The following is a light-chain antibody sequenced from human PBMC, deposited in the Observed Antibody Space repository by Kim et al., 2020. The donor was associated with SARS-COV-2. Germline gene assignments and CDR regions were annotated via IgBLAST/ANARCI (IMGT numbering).Light chain of an antibody. J-gene: IGLJ3*02. V-gene: IGLV2-23*02. CDR3: CSFTSAVTWM. CDR1: ISDIGTYSL. CDR2: DIS. Sequence: QSALTQPASLSASSGQSITVSCSGTISDIGTYSLISWYQQHPGKAPRLIIFDISKRPSGVSGRFSGSKSGNTASLTISGLQPDDEADSFCCSFTSAVTWMFGGGTQLTV.